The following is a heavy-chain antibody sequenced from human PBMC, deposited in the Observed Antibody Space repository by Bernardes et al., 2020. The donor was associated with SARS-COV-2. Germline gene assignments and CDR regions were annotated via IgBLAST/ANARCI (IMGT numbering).Heavy chain of an antibody. Sequence: GGSLRLCCAASGFTFNNYAMNWVRQAPGKGLEWVAVISYDGNFKYYADSMKGRFTISRDNSNNTVYLQMSGLRVEDTAIYYCAKDSFGGDYLNWFDPWGQGTLVTVSS. CDR1: GFTFNNYA. J-gene: IGHJ5*02. V-gene: IGHV3-30*18. D-gene: IGHD4-17*01. CDR3: AKDSFGGDYLNWFDP. CDR2: ISYDGNFK.